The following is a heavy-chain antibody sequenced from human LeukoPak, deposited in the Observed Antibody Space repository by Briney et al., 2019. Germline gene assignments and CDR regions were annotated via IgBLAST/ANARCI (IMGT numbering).Heavy chain of an antibody. CDR3: ARGNMAEQWLDGGTYYLDS. CDR2: ISFSSGYI. D-gene: IGHD6-19*01. CDR1: GFTFRNYS. J-gene: IGHJ4*02. Sequence: TGGSLRLSWAASGFTFRNYSMDWVRQAPGKGLEWVSSISFSSGYIYYADSVKGRFTISRDNAKNSLFLQMSSLRAEDTAVYYCARGNMAEQWLDGGTYYLDSWGQGTLVTVSS. V-gene: IGHV3-21*01.